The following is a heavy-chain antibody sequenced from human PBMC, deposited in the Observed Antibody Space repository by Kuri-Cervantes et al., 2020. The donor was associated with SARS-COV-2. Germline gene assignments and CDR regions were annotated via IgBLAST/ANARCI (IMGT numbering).Heavy chain of an antibody. CDR1: GYTFSTYG. CDR3: AREARAPSSRDWFDP. V-gene: IGHV1-18*01. J-gene: IGHJ5*02. D-gene: IGHD2-15*01. CDR2: INTYNGNT. Sequence: ASVKVSCKTSGYTFSTYGVSWVRQAPGRGLQWVGSINTYNGNTNYAQILQGRVTMTTDTSTSTAYMELRSLRSDDTAVYYCAREARAPSSRDWFDPWGQGTLVTVSS.